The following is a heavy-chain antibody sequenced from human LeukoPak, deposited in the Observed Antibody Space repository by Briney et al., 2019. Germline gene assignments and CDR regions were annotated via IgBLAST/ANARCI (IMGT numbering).Heavy chain of an antibody. CDR2: ISDSGGRT. J-gene: IGHJ4*02. CDR3: AKRGVVIRVILVGFHKEAPYFDS. Sequence: PGGSLRLSCAVSGITLSNYGMSWVRQAPGKGLEWVAGISDSGGRTNYADSVKGRFTISRDNPKNTLYLQMNSLRAEDTVVYFCAKRGVVIRVILVGFHKEAPYFDSWGQGVLVTVSS. D-gene: IGHD3-22*01. V-gene: IGHV3-23*01. CDR1: GITLSNYG.